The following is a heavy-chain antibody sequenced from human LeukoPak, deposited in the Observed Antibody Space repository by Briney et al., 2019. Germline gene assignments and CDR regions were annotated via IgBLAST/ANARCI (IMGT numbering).Heavy chain of an antibody. D-gene: IGHD6-19*01. CDR3: ARDTSAWRYGMDV. J-gene: IGHJ6*02. CDR1: GFTFNSHW. V-gene: IGHV3-7*01. Sequence: GGSLRLSCEASGFTFNSHWMSWVRQAPGKGLEWVAIIKQDGSEKDYVDSVTGRFTISRDNAKNSLYLQMNSLRDEDTAVYYCARDTSAWRYGMDVWGQGTTVTVSS. CDR2: IKQDGSEK.